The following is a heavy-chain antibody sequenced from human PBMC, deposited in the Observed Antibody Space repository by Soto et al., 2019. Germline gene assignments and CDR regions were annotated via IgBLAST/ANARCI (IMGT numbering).Heavy chain of an antibody. J-gene: IGHJ3*02. CDR3: ARSVYYYDSSGPQDDAFDI. D-gene: IGHD3-22*01. CDR1: GGTFSSYA. V-gene: IGHV1-69*01. Sequence: TCAVSGGTFSSYAISWVRQAPGQGLEWMGGIIPIFGTANYAQKFQGRVTITADESTSTAYMELSSLRSEDTAVYYCARSVYYYDSSGPQDDAFDIWGQGTMVTVSS. CDR2: IIPIFGTA.